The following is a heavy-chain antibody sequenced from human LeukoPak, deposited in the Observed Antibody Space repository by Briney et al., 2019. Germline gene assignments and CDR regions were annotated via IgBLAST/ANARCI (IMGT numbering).Heavy chain of an antibody. CDR1: GGTFSSYA. CDR2: IIPIFGTA. Sequence: SVKVSCKASGGTFSSYATSWVRQAPGQGLEWMGGIIPIFGTANYAQKFQGRVTITADESTSTAYMELSSLRSEDTAVYYCASRPASGSYYIPIDHWGQGTLVTVSS. D-gene: IGHD1-26*01. J-gene: IGHJ4*02. V-gene: IGHV1-69*13. CDR3: ASRPASGSYYIPIDH.